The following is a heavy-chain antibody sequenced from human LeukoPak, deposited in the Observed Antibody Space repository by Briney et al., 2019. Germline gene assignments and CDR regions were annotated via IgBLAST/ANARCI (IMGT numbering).Heavy chain of an antibody. V-gene: IGHV3-48*04. CDR2: IGSGSRTI. Sequence: GGSLRPSCAASGFKFGSYSMNWVRQPPGKGLEWVAYIGSGSRTIYYADSVKGRFTMSRDNAKNSSYLQMNGLRADDTAMYYCARDYTSSSGRAFDVWGQGTMVTASS. J-gene: IGHJ3*01. CDR1: GFKFGSYS. CDR3: ARDYTSSSGRAFDV. D-gene: IGHD6-6*01.